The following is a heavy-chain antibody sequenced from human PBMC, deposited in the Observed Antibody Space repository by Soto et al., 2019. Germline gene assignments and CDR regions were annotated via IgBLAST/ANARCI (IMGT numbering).Heavy chain of an antibody. CDR3: ATGRYGDPRFDY. CDR1: GGSISSGGYY. V-gene: IGHV4-31*03. CDR2: IYYSGST. Sequence: ASETLSLTCTVSGGSISSGGYYWSWIRQHPGKGLEWIGYIYYSGSTYYNPSLKSRVTISVDTSKNQFSLKLSPVTAADTAVYYCATGRYGDPRFDYWGQGTLVTVSS. J-gene: IGHJ4*02. D-gene: IGHD4-17*01.